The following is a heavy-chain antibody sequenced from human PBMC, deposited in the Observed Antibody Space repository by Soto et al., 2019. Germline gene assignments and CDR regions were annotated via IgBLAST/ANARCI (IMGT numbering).Heavy chain of an antibody. Sequence: SETLSLTCTVSGGSISSYFWSWIRQPPGKGLERVGYLSDRGSTSYNPSLKSRVTISVDTSKNQFSLKLTSVTAADTAVYFCARRPTGTGYYYYGMDVWGQGTTVTVSS. J-gene: IGHJ6*02. CDR3: ARRPTGTGYYYYGMDV. CDR1: GGSISSYF. D-gene: IGHD1-1*01. CDR2: LSDRGST. V-gene: IGHV4-59*01.